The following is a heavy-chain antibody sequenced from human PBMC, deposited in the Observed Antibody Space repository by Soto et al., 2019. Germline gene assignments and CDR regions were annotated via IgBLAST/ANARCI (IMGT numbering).Heavy chain of an antibody. V-gene: IGHV4-4*02. CDR3: ARLRTYDLMTAPDY. J-gene: IGHJ4*02. Sequence: QVQLQESGPGLVKPSGTLSLTCVVSGGSISSSNWWSWARQPPGKGLEWIGEIYHSGRTNYNPSLKSRVSISLDKSKNQFSLKLSSVTAADTAVYYCARLRTYDLMTAPDYWGQGTLVTVSS. CDR1: GGSISSSNW. D-gene: IGHD2-21*02. CDR2: IYHSGRT.